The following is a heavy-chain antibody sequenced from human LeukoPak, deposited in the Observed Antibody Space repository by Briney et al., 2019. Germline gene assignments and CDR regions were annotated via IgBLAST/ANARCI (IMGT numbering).Heavy chain of an antibody. CDR1: GFTFKSFG. J-gene: IGHJ3*02. Sequence: GGSLRLSCAASGFTFKSFGMNWVRQAPGKGLEWVSYISSASGTIYYADSVKGRFTTFRDNGKNSLFLQMSSLRVEDTAIYCCARGRGYCNSTTCALDAFDIWGRGTTATVSS. CDR3: ARGRGYCNSTTCALDAFDI. CDR2: ISSASGTI. D-gene: IGHD2/OR15-2a*01. V-gene: IGHV3-48*01.